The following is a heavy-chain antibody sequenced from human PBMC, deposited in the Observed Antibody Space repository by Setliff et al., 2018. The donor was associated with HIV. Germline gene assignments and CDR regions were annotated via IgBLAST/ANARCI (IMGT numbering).Heavy chain of an antibody. D-gene: IGHD3-3*01. J-gene: IGHJ4*02. CDR1: GYSISSSNW. CDR3: ARANFWSGYYGY. CDR2: IYYSGSI. Sequence: PSETLSLTCAVSGYSISSSNWWGWIRQPPGKGLEWIGYIYYSGSIYYNPSLKSRVTISVDTSKNQFSLKLSSVTAADTAVYYCARANFWSGYYGYWGQGTLVTVSS. V-gene: IGHV4-28*05.